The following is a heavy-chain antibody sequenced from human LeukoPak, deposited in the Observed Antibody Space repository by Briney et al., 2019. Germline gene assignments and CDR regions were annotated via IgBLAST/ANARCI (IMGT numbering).Heavy chain of an antibody. CDR3: ARDGVDTAMGWDY. D-gene: IGHD5-18*01. J-gene: IGHJ4*02. V-gene: IGHV4-61*02. Sequence: PSETLSLTCTVSGDSISSGDFHWSWIRQPAGKGLEWIGRIYTSGTTNYNPSLRSRVTISVDTSKNQFSLKLSSVTAADTAVYYCARDGVDTAMGWDYWGQGTLVTVSS. CDR2: IYTSGTT. CDR1: GDSISSGDFH.